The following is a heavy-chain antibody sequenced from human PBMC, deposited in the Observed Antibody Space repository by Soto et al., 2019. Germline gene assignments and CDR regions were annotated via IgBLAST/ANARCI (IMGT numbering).Heavy chain of an antibody. D-gene: IGHD6-6*01. Sequence: QVQLVQSGAEVKKPGASVKVSCKASGYTFTTNDITWVRQAPGQGLEWMGWISVYNGNTNYAQKLQGRVTMTTDTSTSTAYMELRSLTSDDRAVYYCARIEGRHVDHYGVDVWGQGTTVTVSS. CDR1: GYTFTTND. CDR3: ARIEGRHVDHYGVDV. CDR2: ISVYNGNT. V-gene: IGHV1-18*01. J-gene: IGHJ6*02.